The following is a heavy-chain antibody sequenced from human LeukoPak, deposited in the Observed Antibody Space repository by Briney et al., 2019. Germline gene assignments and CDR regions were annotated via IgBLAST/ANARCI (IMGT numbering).Heavy chain of an antibody. V-gene: IGHV4-59*01. J-gene: IGHJ4*02. CDR3: AREGNY. Sequence: SETLSLTCTVSGGSISSYYWSWIRQPPGKGLEWIGYIYYSGSTNYNPSLKSRVTISVDTSKNQFSLKLSSVTAADTAVYYCAREGNYWGQGTLVTVSS. CDR2: IYYSGST. CDR1: GGSISSYY.